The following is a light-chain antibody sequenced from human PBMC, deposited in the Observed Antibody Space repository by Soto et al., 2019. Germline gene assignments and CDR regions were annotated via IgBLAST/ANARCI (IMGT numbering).Light chain of an antibody. CDR1: KSISSGY. CDR3: LQHGGSPLVT. Sequence: ETVLTQSPGTLSLSPGERATLSCRASKSISSGYLAWYQQRPGQAPRLLISGASIRATGIPDRFRGSGSGTDFTLTISRLEPDDYPVYDCLQHGGSPLVTFGGGKTVESK. CDR2: GAS. J-gene: IGKJ4*01. V-gene: IGKV3-20*01.